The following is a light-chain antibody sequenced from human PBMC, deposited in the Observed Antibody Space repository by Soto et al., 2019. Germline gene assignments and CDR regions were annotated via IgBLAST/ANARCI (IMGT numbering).Light chain of an antibody. V-gene: IGLV2-14*01. Sequence: QSALTQPASVSWSPGQSITIYCTGTSSDVGGYNYVSWYQQHPGKAPKLMIYDVSNRPSGVSNRFSGSKSGNTASLTISGLQAEDEADYYCSSYTSSSTLYVFGTGTKVT. CDR3: SSYTSSSTLYV. CDR1: SSDVGGYNY. CDR2: DVS. J-gene: IGLJ1*01.